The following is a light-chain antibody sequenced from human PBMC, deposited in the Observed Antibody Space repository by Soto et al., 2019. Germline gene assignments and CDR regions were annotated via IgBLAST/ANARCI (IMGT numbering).Light chain of an antibody. Sequence: DIKMTQSASSLAAFVGGRITITCRASQSISSYLNWYQQKSGKAPKLRIDAASSLQSGVPSGFSGSGSGTDFTLTSSSLQPEDFATYYCQQSYSTPLTFGGGTKVDIK. J-gene: IGKJ4*01. CDR3: QQSYSTPLT. CDR2: AAS. CDR1: QSISSY. V-gene: IGKV1-39*01.